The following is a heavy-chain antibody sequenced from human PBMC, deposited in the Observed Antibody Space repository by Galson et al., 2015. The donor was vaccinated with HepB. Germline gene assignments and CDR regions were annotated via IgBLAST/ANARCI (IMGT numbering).Heavy chain of an antibody. D-gene: IGHD4-17*01. Sequence: SLRLSCAASGFNFDNYAMSWVRQGPGKGLHWVSGISSSGDSTYYADSVKGRFTISGDTSKNTVYLQMNSLTVEDAAVYYCARVPAYGDFIPRYFDSWGQGTLVTVSS. CDR1: GFNFDNYA. J-gene: IGHJ4*02. CDR3: ARVPAYGDFIPRYFDS. V-gene: IGHV3-23*01. CDR2: ISSSGDST.